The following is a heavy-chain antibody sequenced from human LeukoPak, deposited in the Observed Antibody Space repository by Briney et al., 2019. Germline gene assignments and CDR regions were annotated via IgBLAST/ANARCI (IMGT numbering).Heavy chain of an antibody. CDR3: ARGLVLLWFGESPKSGAFDI. V-gene: IGHV3-21*01. D-gene: IGHD3-10*01. CDR1: GFTFSSYS. CDR2: ISSSSSYI. Sequence: GGSLRLSCAASGFTFSSYSMNWVRQAPGKGLEWVSSISSSSSYIYYADSVKGRFTISRDNAKNSLYLQMNSLRAEDTAVYYCARGLVLLWFGESPKSGAFDIWGQGTMVTVSS. J-gene: IGHJ3*02.